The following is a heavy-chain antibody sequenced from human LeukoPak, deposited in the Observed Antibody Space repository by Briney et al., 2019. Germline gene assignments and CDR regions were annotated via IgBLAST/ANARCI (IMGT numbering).Heavy chain of an antibody. CDR2: ISSSGSTI. CDR3: APSRGLDMIFND. J-gene: IGHJ4*02. Sequence: GGSLRLSCAASGFTFSSYEMNWVRQAPGKGLEWVSYISSSGSTIYYADSVKGRFTISRDNSKNTLHVQMNSLRAEDTAVYYCAPSRGLDMIFNDWGQGTLVTVSS. V-gene: IGHV3-48*03. D-gene: IGHD2-2*03. CDR1: GFTFSSYE.